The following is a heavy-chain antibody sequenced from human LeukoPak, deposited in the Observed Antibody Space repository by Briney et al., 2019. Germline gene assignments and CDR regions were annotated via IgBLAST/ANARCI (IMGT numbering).Heavy chain of an antibody. V-gene: IGHV4-59*01. J-gene: IGHJ2*01. CDR2: IYNSGST. Sequence: SETLSLTCTVSDGSITSYYWNWIRQPPGKGLEWIGNIYNSGSTDYNPSLKSRVTISVNTSKNQISLKLSSGTAADTAVYYCARDKGPYWYFDLWGRGTLVTVSS. CDR1: DGSITSYY. CDR3: ARDKGPYWYFDL.